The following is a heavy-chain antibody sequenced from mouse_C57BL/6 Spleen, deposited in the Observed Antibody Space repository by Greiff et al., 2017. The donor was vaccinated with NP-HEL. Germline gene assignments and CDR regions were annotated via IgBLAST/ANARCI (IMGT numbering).Heavy chain of an antibody. J-gene: IGHJ1*03. V-gene: IGHV1-18*01. CDR1: GYTFTDYN. Sequence: VQLQQSGPELVKPGASVKIPCKASGYTFTDYNMDWVKQSHGKSLEWIGDINPNNGGTIYNQKFKGKATLTVDKSSSTAYMELRSLTSEDTAVYYCARRGEFYWYFDVWGTGTTVTVSS. CDR3: ARRGEFYWYFDV. CDR2: INPNNGGT.